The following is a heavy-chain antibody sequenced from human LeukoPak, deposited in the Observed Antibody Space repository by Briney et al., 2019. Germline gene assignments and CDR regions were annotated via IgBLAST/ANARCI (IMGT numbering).Heavy chain of an antibody. D-gene: IGHD2-2*01. V-gene: IGHV3-30*02. J-gene: IGHJ5*02. CDR2: IRYDGSNK. CDR3: AKDLVGYQLSMNWFDP. CDR1: GFTFSSYG. Sequence: AGGSLRLSCAASGFTFSSYGMHWVRQAPGKGLEWVAFIRYDGSNKYYADSVKGRFTISRDNSKNTLYLQMNSLRAEDTAVYYCAKDLVGYQLSMNWFDPWGQGTLATVSS.